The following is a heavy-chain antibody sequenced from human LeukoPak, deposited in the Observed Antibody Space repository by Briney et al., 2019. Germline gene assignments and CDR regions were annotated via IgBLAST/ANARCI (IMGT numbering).Heavy chain of an antibody. V-gene: IGHV3-23*01. CDR2: ITASGTTT. CDR1: GFTFSKYA. CDR3: AKYISDSGAYYAFDY. J-gene: IGHJ4*02. Sequence: GGSLRLSCAASGFTFSKYAMTWVRQAPGKGLEWVSAITASGTTTYYADSVKGRFTISGDDSKNMLSLQMDSLSAEDTALYYCAKYISDSGAYYAFDYWGQGTLVTVSS. D-gene: IGHD3-10*01.